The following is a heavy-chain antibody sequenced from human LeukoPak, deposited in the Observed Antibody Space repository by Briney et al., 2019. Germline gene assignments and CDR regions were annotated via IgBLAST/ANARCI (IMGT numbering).Heavy chain of an antibody. CDR3: AKARAVAGRYYYGMDV. CDR1: GFTFSSYG. CDR2: IWYDGSNK. J-gene: IGHJ6*02. V-gene: IGHV3-33*06. D-gene: IGHD6-19*01. Sequence: GGSLRLSCAASGFTFSSYGMHWVRQAPGKGLEWVAVIWYDGSNKYYADSVKGRFTISRDNSKNTLYLQMNSLRAEDTAVYYCAKARAVAGRYYYGMDVWGQGTTVTVSS.